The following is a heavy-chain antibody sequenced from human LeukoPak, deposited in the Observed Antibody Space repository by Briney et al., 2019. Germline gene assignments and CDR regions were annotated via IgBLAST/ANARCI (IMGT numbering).Heavy chain of an antibody. D-gene: IGHD1-26*01. CDR2: ISYDGSNK. CDR3: ARGPVGATN. Sequence: GGSLRLSCAASGFTFSSYWMSWVRQAPGKGLEWVAVISYDGSNKYYADSVKGRFTISRDNSKNTLYLQMNSLRAEDTAVYYCARGPVGATNWGQGTLVTVSS. J-gene: IGHJ4*02. V-gene: IGHV3-30-3*01. CDR1: GFTFSSYW.